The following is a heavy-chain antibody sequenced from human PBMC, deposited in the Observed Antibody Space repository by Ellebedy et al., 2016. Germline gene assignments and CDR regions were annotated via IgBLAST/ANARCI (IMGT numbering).Heavy chain of an antibody. V-gene: IGHV4-4*02. Sequence: SETLSLXXAVSGGSISSSNWWSWVRQPPGKGLEWIGEIYHSGSTNYNPSLKSRVTISVDKSKNQFSLKLSSVTAADTAVYYCARRDSSGWYSYFDYWGQGTLVTVSS. J-gene: IGHJ4*02. CDR1: GGSISSSNW. CDR3: ARRDSSGWYSYFDY. CDR2: IYHSGST. D-gene: IGHD6-19*01.